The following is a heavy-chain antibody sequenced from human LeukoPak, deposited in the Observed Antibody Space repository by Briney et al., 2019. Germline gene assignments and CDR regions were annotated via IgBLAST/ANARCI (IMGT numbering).Heavy chain of an antibody. D-gene: IGHD2-2*01. CDR1: GFTFSGSA. CDR3: TSYCSSTSCGFYWSY. V-gene: IGHV3-73*01. CDR2: IRSKANSYAT. Sequence: GGSLRLSCAASGFTFSGSAMHWVRQASGKGPEWVGRIRSKANSYATAYAASVKGRFTISRDDSKNTAYLQMNSLKTEDTAVYYCTSYCSSTSCGFYWSYWGQGTLVTVSS. J-gene: IGHJ4*02.